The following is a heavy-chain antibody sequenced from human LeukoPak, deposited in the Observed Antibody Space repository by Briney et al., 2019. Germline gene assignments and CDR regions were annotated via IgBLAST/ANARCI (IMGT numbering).Heavy chain of an antibody. D-gene: IGHD3-10*01. V-gene: IGHV1-18*01. J-gene: IGHJ5*02. CDR1: GYTFTSYG. CDR3: ARDFLVTMVRGPDPSDNWFDP. CDR2: ISAYNGNT. Sequence: GASVKVSCKASGYTFTSYGTSWVRQAPGQGLEWMGWISAYNGNTNYAQKLQGRVTMTTDTSTSTAYMELRSLRSDDTAVYYCARDFLVTMVRGPDPSDNWFDPWGQGTLVTVSS.